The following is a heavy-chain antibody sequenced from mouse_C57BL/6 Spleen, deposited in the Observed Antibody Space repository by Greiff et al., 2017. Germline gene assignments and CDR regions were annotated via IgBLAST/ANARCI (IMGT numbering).Heavy chain of an antibody. CDR1: GYTFTSYW. CDR2: INPSNGGT. V-gene: IGHV1-53*01. D-gene: IGHD1-1*01. J-gene: IGHJ3*01. CDR3: ARGLYYYGSSSWFAY. Sequence: QVQLQQPGTELVKPGASVKLSCKASGYTFTSYWMHWVKQRPGQGLAWIGNINPSNGGTNYNEKFKSKATLTVDKSSSTAYMQLSSLTSEDSAVYYCARGLYYYGSSSWFAYWGQGTLVTVSA.